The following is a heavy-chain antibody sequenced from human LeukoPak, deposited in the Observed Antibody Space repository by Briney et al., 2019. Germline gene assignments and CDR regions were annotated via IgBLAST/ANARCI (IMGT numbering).Heavy chain of an antibody. Sequence: GGSLRLSCAASGFTFSSYAMHWVRQAPGKGLEWVAVISYDGSNKYYADSVKGRFTISRDNSKNTLYLQMNSLRAEGTAVYYCAKDNPIEEVPGLGPGQWGQGTLVTVSS. CDR3: AKDNPIEEVPGLGPGQ. J-gene: IGHJ4*02. CDR1: GFTFSSYA. CDR2: ISYDGSNK. V-gene: IGHV3-30-3*01. D-gene: IGHD2-2*01.